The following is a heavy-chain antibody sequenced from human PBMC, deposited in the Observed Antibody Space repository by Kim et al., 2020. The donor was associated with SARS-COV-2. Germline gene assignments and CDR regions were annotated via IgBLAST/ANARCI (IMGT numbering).Heavy chain of an antibody. J-gene: IGHJ4*02. D-gene: IGHD6-19*01. V-gene: IGHV3-23*01. CDR3: GKSYSAWPNNFIDD. Sequence: YADSVKGRFTVTRDTSKNTFYLQMSSLRGEDTAVYYCGKSYSAWPNNFIDDWGQGTLVNVSS.